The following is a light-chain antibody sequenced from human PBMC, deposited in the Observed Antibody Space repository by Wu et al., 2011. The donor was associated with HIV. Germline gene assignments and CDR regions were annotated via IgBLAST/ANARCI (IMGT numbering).Light chain of an antibody. V-gene: IGKV3-20*01. CDR1: QXVSSSY. CDR2: AS. Sequence: CRASQXVSSSYLAWYQPENPGPGSQAPHLCASSRATGIPDRFSGSGSGTDFTLTISRLEPEDFAVYYCQQYGSSLWTFGQGTKVEIK. CDR3: QQYGSSLWT. J-gene: IGKJ1*01.